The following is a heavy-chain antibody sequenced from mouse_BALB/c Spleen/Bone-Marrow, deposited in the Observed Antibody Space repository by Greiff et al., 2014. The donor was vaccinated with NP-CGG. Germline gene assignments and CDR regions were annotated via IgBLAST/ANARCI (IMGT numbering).Heavy chain of an antibody. V-gene: IGHV1-69*02. CDR3: ARWLLRYYAMDD. Sequence: VQLQQSGAELVKPGASVKLSCKASGYTFTSYWMHWVKQRPGQGLEWIGEIDPSDSYTNYNQKFKGKATLTVDKSSSTAYMQLSSLTSEDSAVYFCARWLLRYYAMDDWGQGTSVTVSP. CDR2: IDPSDSYT. D-gene: IGHD2-3*01. J-gene: IGHJ4*01. CDR1: GYTFTSYW.